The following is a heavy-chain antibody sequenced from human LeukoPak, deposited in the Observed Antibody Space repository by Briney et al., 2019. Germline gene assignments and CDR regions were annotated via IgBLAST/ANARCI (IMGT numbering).Heavy chain of an antibody. CDR3: AKGFSYAYDY. CDR1: GFTFSSYV. V-gene: IGHV3-23*01. J-gene: IGHJ4*02. Sequence: GGSLRLSCAASGFTFSSYVMNWVRQAPGKGLGWVSHIIGCGDRTYYADSVKGRFTISRDNSKNTLFLQMNSLGAEDTAVYYCAKGFSYAYDYWGQGTLVTVSS. D-gene: IGHD3-16*01. CDR2: IIGCGDRT.